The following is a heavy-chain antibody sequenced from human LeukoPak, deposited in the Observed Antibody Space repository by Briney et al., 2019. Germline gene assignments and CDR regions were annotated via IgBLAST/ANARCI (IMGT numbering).Heavy chain of an antibody. CDR3: ARTSAGYSSSWYVF. CDR1: GYSFTRYW. Sequence: PGESLKISCQGSGYSFTRYWIAWVRQMPGKGLECMGIIYPGDSDTRYSPSFQGQVTISADKSINTAYLQWSSLKASDTAMYYCARTSAGYSSSWYVFWGQGTLVTVSS. V-gene: IGHV5-51*01. CDR2: IYPGDSDT. J-gene: IGHJ4*02. D-gene: IGHD6-13*01.